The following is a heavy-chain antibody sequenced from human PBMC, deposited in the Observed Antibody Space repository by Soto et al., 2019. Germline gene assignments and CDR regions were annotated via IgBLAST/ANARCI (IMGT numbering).Heavy chain of an antibody. CDR1: GGSISSSNW. V-gene: IGHV4-4*02. Sequence: SETLSLTCAVSGGSISSSNWWSWVRQPPGKGLEWIGEIYHSGSTNYNPSLKSRVTISVDKSKNQFSLKLSSVTAADTAVYYCARRRYDYVWGSYRPAHFDYWGQGTLVTV. CDR3: ARRRYDYVWGSYRPAHFDY. D-gene: IGHD3-16*02. J-gene: IGHJ4*02. CDR2: IYHSGST.